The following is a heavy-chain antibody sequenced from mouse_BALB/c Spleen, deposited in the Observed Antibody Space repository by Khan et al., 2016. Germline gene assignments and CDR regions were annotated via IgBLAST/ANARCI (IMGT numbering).Heavy chain of an antibody. CDR2: VNPNNGGT. D-gene: IGHD2-1*01. V-gene: IGHV1-26*01. J-gene: IGHJ1*01. Sequence: VQLKQSGPDLVKPGASVKISCKASGYSFTAYYIHWVKQSHGESLEWIGRVNPNNGGTSYIPNFKAKAVLTEDKSSSTAYMELRSLTFEDSAVYYCVRGGNYGNFDVWGAGTTVTVSS. CDR3: VRGGNYGNFDV. CDR1: GYSFTAYY.